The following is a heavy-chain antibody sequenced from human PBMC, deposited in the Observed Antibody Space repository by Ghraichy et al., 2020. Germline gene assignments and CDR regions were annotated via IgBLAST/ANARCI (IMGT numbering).Heavy chain of an antibody. CDR2: ISSSGSIT. J-gene: IGHJ6*02. Sequence: GGSLRLSCAASGFTFSDYYMSWIRQAPGKGLEWVSYISSSGSITYYADSVKGRFTISRDNPKKSLFLQMNSLRAEDTAVYYCASRDEYTGYHYWGQGTTVTVSS. V-gene: IGHV3-11*01. CDR3: ASRDEYTGYHY. CDR1: GFTFSDYY. D-gene: IGHD5-12*01.